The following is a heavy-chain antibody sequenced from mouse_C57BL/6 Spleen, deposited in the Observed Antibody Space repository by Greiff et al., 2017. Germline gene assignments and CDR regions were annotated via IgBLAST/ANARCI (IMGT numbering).Heavy chain of an antibody. CDR3: TRGNCDVNYAMDY. J-gene: IGHJ4*01. V-gene: IGHV1-5*01. Sequence: EVKLQQSGTVLARPGASVKMSCKTSGYTFTSYWMHWVKQRPGQGLEWIGAIYPGNSDTSYNQKFKGKANLTAVTSASTAYMELSSLTNEDSAVYYCTRGNCDVNYAMDYWGQGTSVTVSS. CDR1: GYTFTSYW. D-gene: IGHD4-1*01. CDR2: IYPGNSDT.